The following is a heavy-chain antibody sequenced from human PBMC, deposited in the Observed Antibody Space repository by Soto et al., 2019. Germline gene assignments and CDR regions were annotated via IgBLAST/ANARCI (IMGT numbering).Heavy chain of an antibody. J-gene: IGHJ5*02. CDR2: ISGGGGST. Sequence: PGGSLRLSCAASGFTFSSYAMNWVRQAPGKGLEWVSGISGGGGSTYYADSVKGRFTISRDNSNNTLDLQMNSLRAEDTAVYYCARSGYTSYPLKNSFAPWGQGTLVTVSS. CDR3: ARSGYTSYPLKNSFAP. D-gene: IGHD3-16*02. CDR1: GFTFSSYA. V-gene: IGHV3-23*01.